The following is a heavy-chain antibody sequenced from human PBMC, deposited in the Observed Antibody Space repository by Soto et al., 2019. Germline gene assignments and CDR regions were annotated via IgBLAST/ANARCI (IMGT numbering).Heavy chain of an antibody. CDR3: ARIGDFWSGFFGCMDV. J-gene: IGHJ6*02. D-gene: IGHD3-3*01. CDR2: IYYSGST. Sequence: PXGTLSLTGTVSGGSISSSSYYWGWIRQPPGKGLEWIGSIYYSGSTYYSASLKSRVTISVDMTKNQFSLKLSSVTAADTGVYYCARIGDFWSGFFGCMDVWGQGTTVTVSS. V-gene: IGHV4-39*01. CDR1: GGSISSSSYY.